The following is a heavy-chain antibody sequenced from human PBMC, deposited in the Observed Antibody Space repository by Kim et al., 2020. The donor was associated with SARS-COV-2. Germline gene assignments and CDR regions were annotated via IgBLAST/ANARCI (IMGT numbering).Heavy chain of an antibody. Sequence: LKGRVTMSVDTSKNQFSLKLSSVTAADTAVYYCARDTYYYDSSGHRAFDIWGQGTMVTVSS. J-gene: IGHJ3*02. V-gene: IGHV4-4*06. CDR3: ARDTYYYDSSGHRAFDI. D-gene: IGHD3-22*01.